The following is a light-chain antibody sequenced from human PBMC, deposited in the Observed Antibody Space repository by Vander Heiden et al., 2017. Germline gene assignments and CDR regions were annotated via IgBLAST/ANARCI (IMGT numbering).Light chain of an antibody. CDR3: QQSYSTPPD. Sequence: DIQMTQSPSSLSASVGDRVTITCRASQSISSYLNWYQQKPGKAPKLLIYAASSLQSGVPSRFSGSGSGTDFTLTISSLQPEDFATYYCQQSYSTPPDFGAGTKVEIK. CDR2: AAS. V-gene: IGKV1-39*01. J-gene: IGKJ4*01. CDR1: QSISSY.